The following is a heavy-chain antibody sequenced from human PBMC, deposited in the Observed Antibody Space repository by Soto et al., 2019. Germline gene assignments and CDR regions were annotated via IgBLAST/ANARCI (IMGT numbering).Heavy chain of an antibody. CDR1: GGSFSGYY. V-gene: IGHV4-34*01. J-gene: IGHJ4*02. D-gene: IGHD6-19*01. Sequence: SETLSLTCAVYGGSFSGYYWSWIRQPPGKGLEWIGEINHSGSTNYNPSLKSRVTISVDTSKNLFSLKLSSVTAADTAVYYCARAESSGPRSVPYYFDYWGQGTLVTVSS. CDR3: ARAESSGPRSVPYYFDY. CDR2: INHSGST.